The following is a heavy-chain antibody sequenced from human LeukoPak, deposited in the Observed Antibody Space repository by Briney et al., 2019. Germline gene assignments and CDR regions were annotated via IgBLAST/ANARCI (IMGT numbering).Heavy chain of an antibody. CDR1: GFTFSSYA. Sequence: PGGSLRLSCAASGFTFSSYAMSWVRQAPGKGLEWVSYISSSSSYTNYADSVKGRFTISRDNAKNSLYLQMNSLRAEDTAVYYCASTTVTTESAHAGYGMDVWGQGTTVTVSS. V-gene: IGHV3-21*05. D-gene: IGHD4-17*01. CDR3: ASTTVTTESAHAGYGMDV. CDR2: ISSSSSYT. J-gene: IGHJ6*02.